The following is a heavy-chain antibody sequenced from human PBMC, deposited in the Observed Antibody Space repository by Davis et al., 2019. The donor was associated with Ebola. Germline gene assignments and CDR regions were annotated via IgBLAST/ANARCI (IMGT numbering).Heavy chain of an antibody. CDR2: IYYSGST. CDR3: ARTVRDKFGELLYYYYGMDV. J-gene: IGHJ6*04. D-gene: IGHD3-10*01. CDR1: GGSISSGGYY. V-gene: IGHV4-31*03. Sequence: SETLSLTCTVSGGSISSGGYYWSWIRQHPGKGLEWIGYIYYSGSTYYNPSLKSRVTISVDTSKNQFSLKLSSVTAADTAVYYCARTVRDKFGELLYYYYGMDVWGKGTTVTVSS.